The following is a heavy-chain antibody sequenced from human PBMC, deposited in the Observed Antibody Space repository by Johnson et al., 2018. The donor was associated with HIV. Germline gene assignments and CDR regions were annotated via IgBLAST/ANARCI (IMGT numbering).Heavy chain of an antibody. D-gene: IGHD5-18*01. CDR1: GSTFSQFG. V-gene: IGHV3-30*03. CDR3: ARAYSHGAFNI. CDR2: ISYDGTTK. Sequence: QMQSVESGGGVVQRGRSLRRPCAASGSTFSQFGTHWLRQAPGRGLEWVAAISYDGTTKYYADFVKGRFTITRDNSKNTLYPQMNGLRAADTAAYSCARAYSHGAFNIWGQGTRVTVSS. J-gene: IGHJ3*02.